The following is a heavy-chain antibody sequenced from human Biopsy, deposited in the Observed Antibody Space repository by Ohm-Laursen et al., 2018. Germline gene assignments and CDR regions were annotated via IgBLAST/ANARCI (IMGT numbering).Heavy chain of an antibody. CDR1: GDSVSSGSFY. Sequence: GTLSLTCTVSGDSVSSGSFYWTWIRQSPGQGLEYIGFIYSGGNTNYNPSLKNRVTMSVDTSKNQFYLKLYSATAADTAVYYCARGRRTSGWPYFDNWGQGALVIVSP. D-gene: IGHD6-19*01. J-gene: IGHJ4*02. CDR2: IYSGGNT. V-gene: IGHV4-61*01. CDR3: ARGRRTSGWPYFDN.